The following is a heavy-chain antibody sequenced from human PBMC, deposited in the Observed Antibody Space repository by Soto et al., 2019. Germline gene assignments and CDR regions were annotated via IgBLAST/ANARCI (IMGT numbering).Heavy chain of an antibody. J-gene: IGHJ3*01. CDR3: VRDHRWAFDF. CDR1: GFTFSSYA. V-gene: IGHV3-48*02. Sequence: EVQLVESGGGLVQPGGSLRVSCVASGFTFSSYALTWVRQAPGKGLEWVSYISVGGGSIFYADSVKGRFTISRGDATNSLYLQMHSLRDEDTAVYYCVRDHRWAFDFWGQGTMVTVSS. CDR2: ISVGGGSI. D-gene: IGHD2-15*01.